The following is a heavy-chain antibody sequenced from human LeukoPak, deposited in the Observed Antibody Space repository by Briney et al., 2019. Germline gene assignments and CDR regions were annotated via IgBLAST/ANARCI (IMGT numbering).Heavy chain of an antibody. Sequence: GESLKISCKGSGYSFTSYWVGWVRQIPGKGLEWMGIIYPGDSDTRYSPSFQGQVTISADKSISTAYLQSSSLKASDTAIYYCARGPEFDDYVWGSYIDYWGQGTLVTVSS. CDR2: IYPGDSDT. CDR1: GYSFTSYW. CDR3: ARGPEFDDYVWGSYIDY. D-gene: IGHD3-16*01. V-gene: IGHV5-51*01. J-gene: IGHJ4*02.